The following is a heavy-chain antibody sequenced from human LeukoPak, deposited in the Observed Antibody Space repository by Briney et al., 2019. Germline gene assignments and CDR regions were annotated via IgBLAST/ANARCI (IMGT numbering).Heavy chain of an antibody. CDR3: AVPYGDYSYYFDY. CDR2: IYPGDSDT. V-gene: IGHV5-51*01. Sequence: GESLKISCKGSGYFFTSYWIGWVRQMPGKGLEWMGIIYPGDSDTTYSPSFQGQVTISADKSISTAYLQWSSLKASDTAMYYCAVPYGDYSYYFDYWGQGTLATVSS. J-gene: IGHJ4*02. CDR1: GYFFTSYW. D-gene: IGHD4-17*01.